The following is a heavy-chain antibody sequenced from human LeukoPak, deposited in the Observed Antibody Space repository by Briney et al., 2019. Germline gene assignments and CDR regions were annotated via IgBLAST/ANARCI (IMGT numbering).Heavy chain of an antibody. V-gene: IGHV1-2*02. J-gene: IGHJ5*02. CDR1: GYTFTGHY. Sequence: GASVKVSCKASGYTFTGHYMHWVRQAPGQGLEWMGWINPNSGGTNYAQKFQGRVTMTRDMSISTAYMELSRLRYDDTAVYYCARATYNWNYDGNWFDPWGQGTLVTVSS. CDR3: ARATYNWNYDGNWFDP. D-gene: IGHD1-7*01. CDR2: INPNSGGT.